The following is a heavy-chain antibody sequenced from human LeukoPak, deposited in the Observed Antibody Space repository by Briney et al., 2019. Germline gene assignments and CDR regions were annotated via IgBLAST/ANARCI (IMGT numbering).Heavy chain of an antibody. J-gene: IGHJ4*02. CDR1: GYTFTSYA. CDR2: INAGNGNT. CDR3: ARDYSGSYYRNTFDY. V-gene: IGHV1-3*01. D-gene: IGHD1-26*01. Sequence: GASVKVSCKASGYTFTSYAVHWVRQAPGQRLEWVGWINAGNGNTKYSQKFQGRVTITRDTSASTAYMELSSLRSEDTAVYYCARDYSGSYYRNTFDYWGQGTLVTVSS.